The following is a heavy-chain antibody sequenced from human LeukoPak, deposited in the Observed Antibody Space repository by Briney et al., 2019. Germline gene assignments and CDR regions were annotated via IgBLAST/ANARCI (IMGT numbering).Heavy chain of an antibody. CDR1: GGTFSSYA. V-gene: IGHV1-69*04. J-gene: IGHJ6*02. CDR2: IIPTLGIA. D-gene: IGHD2-2*02. CDR3: ARDAGCSSTSCYTVGRYYYYYYGMDV. Sequence: GASVKVSCKASGGTFSSYAISWVRQAPGQGLEWMGRIIPTLGIANYAQKFQGRVTITADKSTSTAYMEVSSLRSEDTAVYYCARDAGCSSTSCYTVGRYYYYYYGMDVWGQGTTVTVSS.